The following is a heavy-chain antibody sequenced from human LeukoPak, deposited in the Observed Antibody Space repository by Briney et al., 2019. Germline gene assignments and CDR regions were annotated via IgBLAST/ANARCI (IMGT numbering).Heavy chain of an antibody. D-gene: IGHD4-11*01. CDR1: XFXXXTXX. Sequence: XLXCAAXXFXXXTXXMNXVXQXXXXXXXXXSYINAASDATFYADSVKGRFTISRDNAKNSLYLQMNSLRAEDTALYYCARDLSDNYTIDYWGQGTLVTVSS. CDR3: ARDLSDNYTIDY. V-gene: IGHV3-48*01. CDR2: INAASDAT. J-gene: IGHJ4*02.